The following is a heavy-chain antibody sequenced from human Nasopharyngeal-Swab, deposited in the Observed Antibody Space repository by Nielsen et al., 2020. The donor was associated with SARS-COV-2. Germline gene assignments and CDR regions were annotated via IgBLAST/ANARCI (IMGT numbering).Heavy chain of an antibody. CDR1: GFTFGDYY. V-gene: IGHV3-11*05. Sequence: GESLKISCAASGFTFGDYYMSWVRQAPGKGLEWVSYISSSSSYTNYADSVKGRFTISRDNAKNSLYLQMNSLRAEDTAVYYCAREIDSRGGDAFDIWGQGTMVTVSS. J-gene: IGHJ3*02. CDR3: AREIDSRGGDAFDI. D-gene: IGHD3-22*01. CDR2: ISSSSSYT.